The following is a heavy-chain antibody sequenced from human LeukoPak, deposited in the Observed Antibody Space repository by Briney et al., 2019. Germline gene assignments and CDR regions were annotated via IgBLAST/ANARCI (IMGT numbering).Heavy chain of an antibody. CDR1: GGSISSYC. Sequence: SETLSLTCTVSGGSISSYCWSWIRQPPGKGLEWIGYIYYSGSTNYNPSLKSRVTISVDTSKNQFSLKLSSVTAADTAVYYCARAPDYYYMDVWGKGTTVTVSS. J-gene: IGHJ6*03. CDR3: ARAPDYYYMDV. V-gene: IGHV4-59*01. CDR2: IYYSGST.